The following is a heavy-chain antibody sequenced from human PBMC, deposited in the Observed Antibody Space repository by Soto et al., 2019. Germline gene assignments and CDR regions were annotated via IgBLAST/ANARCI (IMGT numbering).Heavy chain of an antibody. V-gene: IGHV3-53*04. Sequence: GGSLRLSCAASWFTVSSNYMSWVRQAPGKGLERVSVIYSGGSTYYAYSVKGRVTITRHNSKSTPYLQMNSLRSDDTAVYYCARDSPYYYGSGSLWAPSDYWGQGTLVTVSS. CDR3: ARDSPYYYGSGSLWAPSDY. J-gene: IGHJ4*02. CDR1: WFTVSSNY. D-gene: IGHD3-10*01. CDR2: IYSGGST.